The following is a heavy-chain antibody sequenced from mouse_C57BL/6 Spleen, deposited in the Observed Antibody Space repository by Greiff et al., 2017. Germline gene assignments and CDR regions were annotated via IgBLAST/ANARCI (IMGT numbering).Heavy chain of an antibody. J-gene: IGHJ4*01. CDR2: ISGGGGNT. CDR3: ARLEGNYGSSYAMDY. CDR1: GFTFSSYT. V-gene: IGHV5-9*01. Sequence: DVQLVESGGGLVKPGGSLKLSCAASGFTFSSYTMSWVRQTPEKRLEWVATISGGGGNTYYPDSVKGRFTISRDNAKNTLYLQMSSLRSEDTALYYCARLEGNYGSSYAMDYWGQGTSVTVSS. D-gene: IGHD1-1*01.